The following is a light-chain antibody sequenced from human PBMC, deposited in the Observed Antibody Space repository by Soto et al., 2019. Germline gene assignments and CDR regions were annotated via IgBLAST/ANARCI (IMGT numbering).Light chain of an antibody. CDR1: LSVSSN. CDR2: DAS. V-gene: IGKV3-15*01. CDR3: QQYNNWPYT. J-gene: IGKJ2*01. Sequence: EIVMTQSPATLSVSPGERVTLSCRASLSVSSNLAYYQQKPGQAPRLLIYDASTRATGIPARFSGSGSGTEFTLTISSLQSEDFAVYYCQQYNNWPYTFGQGTKLDIK.